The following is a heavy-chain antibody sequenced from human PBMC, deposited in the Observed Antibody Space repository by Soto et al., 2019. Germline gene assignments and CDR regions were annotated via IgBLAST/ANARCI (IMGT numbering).Heavy chain of an antibody. D-gene: IGHD3-22*01. CDR1: GYLISSGYY. J-gene: IGHJ4*02. CDR2: IDYSGRT. CDR3: AREGYYDSSGYYYVL. V-gene: IGHV4-38-2*02. Sequence: LSLTCSVSGYLISSGYYWGWIRQTPGKGLEWLGSIDYSGRTYYNPSLKSRVSTSVDLSKNQFSLKLSSVTAADTAVYYCAREGYYDSSGYYYVLWGQGTLVTVSS.